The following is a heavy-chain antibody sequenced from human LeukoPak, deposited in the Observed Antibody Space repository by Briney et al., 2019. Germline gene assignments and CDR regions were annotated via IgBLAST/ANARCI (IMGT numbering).Heavy chain of an antibody. CDR2: INPNSGGT. CDR3: ARDLRLGELSLLGLGY. J-gene: IGHJ4*02. V-gene: IGHV1-2*06. Sequence: ASVKVSCKASGYTFTGYYMQWVRQAPGQGLEWMGRINPNSGGTNYAQKFQGRVTMTRDTSISTAYMELSRLRSDDTAVYYCARDLRLGELSLLGLGYWGQGTLVTVSS. D-gene: IGHD3-16*02. CDR1: GYTFTGYY.